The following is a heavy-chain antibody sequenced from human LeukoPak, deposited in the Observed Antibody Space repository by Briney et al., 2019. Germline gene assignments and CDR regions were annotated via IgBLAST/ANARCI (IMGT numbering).Heavy chain of an antibody. D-gene: IGHD5-12*01. V-gene: IGHV3-23*01. CDR3: AKVSAGYSSYDRYGDPRYYFDY. CDR2: ISGSGGST. Sequence: PGGSLRISCADSGFSFRSYVMSSVRQAPGKGLEWVSAISGSGGSTYYADSVKGRFTISRDNSKYTLYLQMNSLRAEDTAVYYCAKVSAGYSSYDRYGDPRYYFDYWGQGTLVTVSS. CDR1: GFSFRSYV. J-gene: IGHJ4*02.